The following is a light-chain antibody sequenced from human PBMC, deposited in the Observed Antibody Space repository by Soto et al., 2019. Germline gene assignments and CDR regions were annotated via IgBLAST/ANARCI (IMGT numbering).Light chain of an antibody. V-gene: IGKV3-11*01. CDR2: EAS. Sequence: EIVLTQSPATLSLSPGERATLSCRASQSVSSYLAWYQQKPGQAPGLLIYEASTRATGIPARSSGSGSGTDFTLTISSLEPEDFAVYYCQQHANWPLTFGGGTKVDIK. CDR3: QQHANWPLT. J-gene: IGKJ4*01. CDR1: QSVSSY.